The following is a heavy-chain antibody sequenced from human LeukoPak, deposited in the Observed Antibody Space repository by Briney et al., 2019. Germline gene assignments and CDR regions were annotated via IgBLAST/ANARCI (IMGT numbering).Heavy chain of an antibody. CDR1: SGSFSGYY. CDR3: ARVGRPRGPVDYYGSGIAIKNWFDP. D-gene: IGHD3-10*01. Sequence: MASETLSLTCAVYSGSFSGYYWSWIRQPPGKGLEWIVEINHSGSTNYNPSLKSRVTISVDTSKNQFSLKLSSVTAADTAVYYCARVGRPRGPVDYYGSGIAIKNWFDPWGQGTLVTVSS. J-gene: IGHJ5*02. V-gene: IGHV4-34*01. CDR2: INHSGST.